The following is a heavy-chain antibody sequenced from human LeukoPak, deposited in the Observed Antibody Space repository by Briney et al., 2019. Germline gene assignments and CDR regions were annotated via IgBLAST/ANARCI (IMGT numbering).Heavy chain of an antibody. CDR1: GGSIGLYH. CDR3: ARDRAAGSDWLDP. V-gene: IGHV4-59*01. CDR2: VYYNGST. D-gene: IGHD3-10*01. Sequence: SETQSLTCTVSGGSIGLYHWTWIRQPPGKGLEWIGYVYYNGSTKYNLSLKSRVTISIDTPKNQFSLKLSSLTAADSAVYYCARDRAAGSDWLDPWGQGTLVTVSS. J-gene: IGHJ5*02.